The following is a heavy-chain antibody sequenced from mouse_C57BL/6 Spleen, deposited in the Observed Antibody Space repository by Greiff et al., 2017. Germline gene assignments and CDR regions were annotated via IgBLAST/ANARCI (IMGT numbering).Heavy chain of an antibody. D-gene: IGHD1-1*02. V-gene: IGHV1-26*01. J-gene: IGHJ2*01. Sequence: EVQLQESGPELVKPGASVKISCKASGYTFTDYYMNWVKQSHGKSLEWIGDINPNNGGTSYNQKFKGKATLTVDKSSSTAYMDLRSLTSEDSAVYYCARSYYDLDYWGQGTTLTVSS. CDR1: GYTFTDYY. CDR2: INPNNGGT. CDR3: ARSYYDLDY.